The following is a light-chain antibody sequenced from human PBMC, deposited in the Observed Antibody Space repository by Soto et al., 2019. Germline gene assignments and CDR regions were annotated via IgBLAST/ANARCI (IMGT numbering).Light chain of an antibody. CDR3: GTWDGSLNVGV. J-gene: IGLJ2*01. V-gene: IGLV1-51*01. Sequence: QYVWTQPPSVSAAPGQKVTISCSGSSSNIGTYYVSWYQQFPGTAPKLLISDNNKRPSGIPDRFSGSKFGTSATLGITGLQTGDEADYYCGTWDGSLNVGVFGGGTKLTVL. CDR1: SSNIGTYY. CDR2: DNN.